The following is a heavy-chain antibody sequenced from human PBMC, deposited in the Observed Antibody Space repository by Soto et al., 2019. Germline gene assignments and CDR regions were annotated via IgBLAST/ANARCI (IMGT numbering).Heavy chain of an antibody. CDR1: GYTFTSYD. Sequence: QVQLVQSGAEVKKPGASVKVSCKASGYTFTSYDINWVRQATGQGLEWMGWMNPNSGNTGYAQKFQGRVTMTRNTSLSTAYMELSSLRSEDTAVYYCASVSCSGGSFRNYWYFDLWGRGTLVTVSS. J-gene: IGHJ2*01. CDR2: MNPNSGNT. CDR3: ASVSCSGGSFRNYWYFDL. V-gene: IGHV1-8*01. D-gene: IGHD2-15*01.